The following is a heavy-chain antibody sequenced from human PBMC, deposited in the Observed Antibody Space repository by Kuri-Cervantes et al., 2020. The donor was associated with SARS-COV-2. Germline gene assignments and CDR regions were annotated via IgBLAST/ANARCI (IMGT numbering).Heavy chain of an antibody. Sequence: SETLSLTCTVSGGPISSYYWSWIRQPPGKGLEWIGYIYYSGSTNYNPSLKSRVTISVDTSKNQFSLKLSSVTAADTAVYYCARAGIGAVAGNFDYWGQGTLVTVSS. CDR1: GGPISSYY. CDR2: IYYSGST. J-gene: IGHJ4*02. V-gene: IGHV4-59*08. CDR3: ARAGIGAVAGNFDY. D-gene: IGHD6-19*01.